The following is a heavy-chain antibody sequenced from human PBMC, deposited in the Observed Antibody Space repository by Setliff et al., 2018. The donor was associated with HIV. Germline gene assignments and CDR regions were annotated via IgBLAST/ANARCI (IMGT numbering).Heavy chain of an antibody. V-gene: IGHV1-2*02. J-gene: IGHJ3*02. Sequence: ASVKVSCKASAYTFIDYNLFWVRHAPGQGLEWIGWISPNSGDTRYAQKFQGRVTMTSDTSVSTAYMEIRRLKTTDTALYYCARYSGRRNWVKTYAFDIWGQGTMVTVSS. CDR2: ISPNSGDT. CDR1: AYTFIDYN. CDR3: ARYSGRRNWVKTYAFDI. D-gene: IGHD7-27*01.